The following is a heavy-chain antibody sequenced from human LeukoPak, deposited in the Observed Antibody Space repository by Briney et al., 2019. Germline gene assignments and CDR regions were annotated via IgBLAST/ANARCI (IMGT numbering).Heavy chain of an antibody. Sequence: SETLSLTCAVSGGSISSGGYSWSWIRQPPGKGLERIGYIYHSGSTYYNPSLKSRVTISVDRSKNQFSLKLSSVTAADTAVYYCARSNYTVTFDYWGQGTLVTVSS. CDR2: IYHSGST. D-gene: IGHD4-17*01. V-gene: IGHV4-30-2*01. CDR3: ARSNYTVTFDY. J-gene: IGHJ4*02. CDR1: GGSISSGGYS.